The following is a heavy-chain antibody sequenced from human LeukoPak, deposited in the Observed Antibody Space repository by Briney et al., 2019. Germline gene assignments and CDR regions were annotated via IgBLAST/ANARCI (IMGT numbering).Heavy chain of an antibody. Sequence: PGGSLRLSCTASGFTFSTYWMSWVRQAPGKGLEWVANTREDGSEKYYVDSVKGRFTISRDNAKNSLYLQMNSLRAEDTAVYYCARRTDSGSYWGPGIWYFDLWGRGTLVTVSS. CDR3: ARRTDSGSYWGPGIWYFDL. V-gene: IGHV3-7*01. J-gene: IGHJ2*01. CDR1: GFTFSTYW. CDR2: TREDGSEK. D-gene: IGHD1-26*01.